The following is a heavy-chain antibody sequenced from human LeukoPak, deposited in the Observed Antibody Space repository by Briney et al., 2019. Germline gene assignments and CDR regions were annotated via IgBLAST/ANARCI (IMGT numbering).Heavy chain of an antibody. J-gene: IGHJ4*02. CDR1: GGSISSSSYY. CDR3: AGHAAPGDLVVPAAVVWVDY. V-gene: IGHV4-39*01. D-gene: IGHD2-2*01. CDR2: IYYSGST. Sequence: SETLSLTCTVSGGSISSSSYYWGWIRQPPGKGLEWIGSIYYSGSTYYNPSLKSRVTISVDTSKNQFSLKLSSVTAADTAVYYCAGHAAPGDLVVPAAVVWVDYWGQGTLVTVSS.